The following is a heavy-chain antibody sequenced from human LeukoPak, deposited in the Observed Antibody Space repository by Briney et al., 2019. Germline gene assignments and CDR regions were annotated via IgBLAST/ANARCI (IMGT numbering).Heavy chain of an antibody. CDR1: GSTFSIYA. Sequence: PGGSLRLSCAASGSTFSIYAMNWVRQAPGKGLEWVSAISFSGGSTYYADSVKGRFTISRDNSKNTLYLQMNSLRVEDTAVYYCAKSQPAAISWFDPWGQGTLVTVSS. CDR3: AKSQPAAISWFDP. D-gene: IGHD2-2*02. V-gene: IGHV3-23*01. J-gene: IGHJ5*02. CDR2: ISFSGGST.